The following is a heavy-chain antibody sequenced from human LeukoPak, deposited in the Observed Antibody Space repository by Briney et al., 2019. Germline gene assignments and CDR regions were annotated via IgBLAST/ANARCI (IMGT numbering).Heavy chain of an antibody. CDR3: ASARVVEVLATPTALDY. J-gene: IGHJ4*02. V-gene: IGHV3-21*01. CDR1: GFTFSSYS. Sequence: GGSLRLSCAASGFTFSSYSMNWVRQAPGKGLEWVSSISSGGSYIYYGDSVKGRFTISRDNAKNSLYLQMNSLRAEDTAVYYCASARVVEVLATPTALDYWGQGTLVTVSS. D-gene: IGHD2-2*01. CDR2: ISSGGSYI.